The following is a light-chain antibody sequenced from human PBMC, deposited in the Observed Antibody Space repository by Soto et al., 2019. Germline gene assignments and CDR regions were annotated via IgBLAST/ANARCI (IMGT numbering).Light chain of an antibody. Sequence: QSALTQPASVSGSPGQMISISCTGTSSNIGACYYVSWYQHHPGTAPKLRIFEVTIRPSGVSDRFSASKSGMTASLAIPGLQPEEGADYFYASDRSVNARVVFGTGTKVTVL. CDR2: EVT. J-gene: IGLJ1*01. V-gene: IGLV2-14*01. CDR3: ASDRSVNARVV. CDR1: SSNIGACYY.